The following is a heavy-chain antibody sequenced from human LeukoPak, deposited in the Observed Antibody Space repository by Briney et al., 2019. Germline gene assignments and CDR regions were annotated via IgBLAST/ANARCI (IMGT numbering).Heavy chain of an antibody. CDR2: IYTSGTI. CDR1: GGSISSYF. J-gene: IGHJ3*02. D-gene: IGHD3-16*02. CDR3: ATVSRADAFDI. Sequence: PSETLSLTCTGSGGSISSYFWTWIRQPAGRGLEWIGRIYTSGTINYNPSLKSRVTISVDKSKNQFYLKLSSVTAADTAVYYCATVSRADAFDIWGQGTMVTVSS. V-gene: IGHV4-4*07.